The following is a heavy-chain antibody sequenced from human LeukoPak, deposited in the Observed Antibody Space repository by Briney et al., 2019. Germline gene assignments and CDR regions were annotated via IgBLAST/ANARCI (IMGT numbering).Heavy chain of an antibody. CDR2: IHYSGST. D-gene: IGHD6-19*01. V-gene: IGHV4-59*01. CDR1: GFSIRNYY. J-gene: IGHJ6*03. Sequence: SEILSLTCTVSGFSIRNYYWCWIREPPGKVLKWIGYIHYSGSTNYNPSLKSRVTISVDTSNNQFSLKVMSVTAADTAVYYCARFSGVPVAGTSYYYYYMAVWGKGTTVTV. CDR3: ARFSGVPVAGTSYYYYYMAV.